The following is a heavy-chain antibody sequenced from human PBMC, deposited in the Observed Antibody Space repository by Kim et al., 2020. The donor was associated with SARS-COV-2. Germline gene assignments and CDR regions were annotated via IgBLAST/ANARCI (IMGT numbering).Heavy chain of an antibody. V-gene: IGHV5-51*01. J-gene: IGHJ6*02. D-gene: IGHD3-10*01. CDR2: IYPGDSDT. CDR1: GYSFTSYW. CDR3: ARRGITMVRGEQDYYYFGMDV. Sequence: GESLKISCKGSGYSFTSYWIGWVRQMPGKGLEWMGIIYPGDSDTRYSPSFQGQVTISADKSISTAYLQWSSLKASYTAMYYCARRGITMVRGEQDYYYFGMDVWGQGTTVTVSS.